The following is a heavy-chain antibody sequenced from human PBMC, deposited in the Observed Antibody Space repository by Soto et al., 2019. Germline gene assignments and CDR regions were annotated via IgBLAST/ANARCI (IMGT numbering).Heavy chain of an antibody. V-gene: IGHV3-30*18. CDR3: AKIRGSGWQDIDY. CDR2: IAYDGSNK. Sequence: QVQLVESGGGVVQPGRSLRLSCAASGFTFSSYGMHWVRQAPGKGLEWVAVIAYDGSNKYYADSVKGRFTISKDNSKNTLYLQMNRLISEDTAVYYCAKIRGSGWQDIDYWGQGTLVTVSS. D-gene: IGHD6-19*01. CDR1: GFTFSSYG. J-gene: IGHJ4*02.